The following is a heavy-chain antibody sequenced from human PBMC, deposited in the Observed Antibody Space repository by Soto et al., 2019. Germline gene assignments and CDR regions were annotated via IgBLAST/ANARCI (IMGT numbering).Heavy chain of an antibody. Sequence: SETLSLTCTVSGGSISSGGYYWGWIRQHPGKGLEWIGYIYYSGSTYYNPSLKSRVTISVDTSKNQFSLKLSSVTAADTAVYYCARGEHYGGAFDIWGQGTMVT. CDR2: IYYSGST. V-gene: IGHV4-31*03. CDR1: GGSISSGGYY. D-gene: IGHD4-17*01. CDR3: ARGEHYGGAFDI. J-gene: IGHJ3*02.